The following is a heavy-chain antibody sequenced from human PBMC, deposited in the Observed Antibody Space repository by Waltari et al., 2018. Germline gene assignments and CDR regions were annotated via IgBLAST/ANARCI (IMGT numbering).Heavy chain of an antibody. CDR1: GYTFMDYF. CDR2: IDPEDGET. J-gene: IGHJ4*02. V-gene: IGHV1-69-2*01. D-gene: IGHD3-10*01. CDR3: APLPGGSGQTFDY. Sequence: EVELVQSGAEVKKPGATVKISCKASGYTFMDYFMHWVQQAPGKGLEWMGRIDPEDGETLYSEKFQGRVTITADTSTDTAYMELSSLTSGDTAVYYCAPLPGGSGQTFDYWGQGTLVTVSS.